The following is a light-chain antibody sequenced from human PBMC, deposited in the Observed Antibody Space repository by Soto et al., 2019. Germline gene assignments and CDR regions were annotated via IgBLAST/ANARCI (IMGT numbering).Light chain of an antibody. CDR3: QQYDSNPPT. CDR2: KAS. CDR1: QSISVW. J-gene: IGKJ4*01. V-gene: IGKV1-5*03. Sequence: DIQVTQSPSTLSASVGDRVIITCRASQSISVWLAWYQQKPGKAPKLLIYKASNLESGVPSRFSGSGSGTEFTLTISGLQPDDLATYYCQQYDSNPPTFGGGTKVEIK.